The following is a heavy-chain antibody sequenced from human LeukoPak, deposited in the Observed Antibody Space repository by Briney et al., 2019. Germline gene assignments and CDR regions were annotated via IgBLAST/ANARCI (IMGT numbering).Heavy chain of an antibody. CDR2: ITGSGGST. V-gene: IGHV3-23*01. J-gene: IGHJ4*02. CDR1: GFTFSSYA. D-gene: IGHD1-26*01. Sequence: GGSLRLSCAASGFTFSSYAMSWVRQAPGKGLEWVSAITGSGGSTYYADSVKGRFTISRDNSKNTLYLQMNSLRAEDTAVYYCAKDQGFNGSYLGYWGQGTLVTVSS. CDR3: AKDQGFNGSYLGY.